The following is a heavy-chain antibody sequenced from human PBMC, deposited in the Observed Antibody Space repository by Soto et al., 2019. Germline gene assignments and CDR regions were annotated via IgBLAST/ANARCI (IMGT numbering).Heavy chain of an antibody. V-gene: IGHV1-69*13. J-gene: IGHJ3*02. CDR2: IIPICGTA. CDR3: ASARYNTYYYDSSGSQVNAFDI. D-gene: IGHD3-22*01. CDR1: GGTFSSYA. Sequence: SVQVSCKASGGTFSSYAISWVRQAPGKGLEWMGGIIPICGTANYAQKFQGRVTITADESTSTAYMEVSSLRSEDTAVYYCASARYNTYYYDSSGSQVNAFDIWGQGTMVTVSS.